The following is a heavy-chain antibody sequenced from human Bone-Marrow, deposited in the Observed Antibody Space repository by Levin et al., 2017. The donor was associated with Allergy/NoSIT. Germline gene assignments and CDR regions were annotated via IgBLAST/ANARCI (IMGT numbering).Heavy chain of an antibody. D-gene: IGHD7-27*01. V-gene: IGHV3-30*18. Sequence: GESLKISCAASGFTFSSYGMHWVRQAPGKGLEWVAVISYDGSNKYYADSVKGRFTISRDNSKNTLYLQMNSLRAEDTAVYYCAKDRKDVWGALLDYWGQGTLVTVSS. J-gene: IGHJ4*02. CDR3: AKDRKDVWGALLDY. CDR1: GFTFSSYG. CDR2: ISYDGSNK.